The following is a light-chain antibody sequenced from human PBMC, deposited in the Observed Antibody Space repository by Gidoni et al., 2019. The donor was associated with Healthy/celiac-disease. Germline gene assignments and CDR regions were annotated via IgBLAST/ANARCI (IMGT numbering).Light chain of an antibody. J-gene: IGKJ5*01. CDR1: QSISSY. Sequence: DIQMTQSPSSLSASVGDRVTITCRASQSISSYLNWYQQKPGKATKLLIYAASSLQSGVPSRFSGSGSGTDFTLTISSLQPEDFATYYCQQSYSTPSITFXQXTRLEIK. CDR3: QQSYSTPSIT. V-gene: IGKV1-39*01. CDR2: AAS.